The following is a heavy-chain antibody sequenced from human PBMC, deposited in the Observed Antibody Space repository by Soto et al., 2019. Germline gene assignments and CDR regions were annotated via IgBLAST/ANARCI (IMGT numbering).Heavy chain of an antibody. CDR2: IHYSGNT. CDR1: GGSISSSGYY. CDR3: AKSLTINADFDC. Sequence: QVQLQESGPGLVKPSETLSLTCTVSGGSISSSGYYWSWIRQNPGKVLEWIGYIHYSGNTYYNPSLKSRVTISVDTSKTQFSLRLSSVTAADTAVYYCAKSLTINADFDCWGQGTLVTVSS. D-gene: IGHD3-9*01. J-gene: IGHJ4*02. V-gene: IGHV4-31*03.